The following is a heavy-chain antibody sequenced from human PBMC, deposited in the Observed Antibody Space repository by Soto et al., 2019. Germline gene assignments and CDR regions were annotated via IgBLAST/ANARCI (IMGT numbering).Heavy chain of an antibody. D-gene: IGHD3-3*01. CDR1: GGSFSGYY. V-gene: IGHV4-34*01. CDR2: INHSGST. CDR3: ARKRITIFGVVIIPVSWFDP. Sequence: SETLSLTCAVYGGSFSGYYWSWIRHPPGKGLEWIGEINHSGSTNYNPSLKSRVTISVDTSKNQFSLKLSSVTAADTAVYYCARKRITIFGVVIIPVSWFDPWGQGTLVP. J-gene: IGHJ5*02.